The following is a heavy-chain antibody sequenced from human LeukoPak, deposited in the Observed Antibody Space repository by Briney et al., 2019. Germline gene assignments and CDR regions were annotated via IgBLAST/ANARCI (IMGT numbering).Heavy chain of an antibody. CDR1: GYTFTSYD. CDR3: AREYYDFWSGYFEEGPNWFDP. J-gene: IGHJ5*02. V-gene: IGHV1-8*01. CDR2: MNPNSGNT. Sequence: ASVKVSCKASGYTFTSYDINWVRQATGQGLEWMGWMNPNSGNTGYAQKFQGRVTMTRNTSISTAYMELSSLRSEDTAVYYCAREYYDFWSGYFEEGPNWFDPWGQGTLVTVSS. D-gene: IGHD3-3*01.